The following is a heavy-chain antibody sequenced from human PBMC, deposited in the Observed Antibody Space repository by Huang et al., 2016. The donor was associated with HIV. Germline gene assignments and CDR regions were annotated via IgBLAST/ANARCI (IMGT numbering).Heavy chain of an antibody. CDR1: TFRFGAYW. D-gene: IGHD1-7*01. CDR3: ATKTAAMDI. V-gene: IGHV3-7*01. Sequence: VESGGRLVQPGGSIRLSCVGSTFRFGAYWMSWVRQSPGKGLEGVANSKKDESEKDYVDSVKGRFNISRDNAKKVLFLEMNNVRVEDTATYYCATKTAAMDIWGQGTTVTVS. J-gene: IGHJ6*02. CDR2: SKKDESEK.